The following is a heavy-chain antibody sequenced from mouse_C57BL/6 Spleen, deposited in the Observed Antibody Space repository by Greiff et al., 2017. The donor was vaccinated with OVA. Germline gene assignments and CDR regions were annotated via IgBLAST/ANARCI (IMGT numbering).Heavy chain of an antibody. D-gene: IGHD3-1*01. Sequence: VKLQQPGAELVRPGTSVKLSCKASGYTFTSYWMHWVKQRPGQGLEWIGVIDPSDSYTNYNQKFKGKATLTVDTSSSTAYMQLSSLTSEDSAVYYCARRGYGGGVYFDYWGQGTTLTVSS. CDR1: GYTFTSYW. CDR2: IDPSDSYT. CDR3: ARRGYGGGVYFDY. J-gene: IGHJ2*01. V-gene: IGHV1-59*01.